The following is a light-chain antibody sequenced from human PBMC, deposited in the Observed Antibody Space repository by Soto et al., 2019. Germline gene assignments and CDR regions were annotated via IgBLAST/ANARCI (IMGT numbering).Light chain of an antibody. CDR1: QRVLYTSNNKNC. CDR3: QQYDNPTWT. Sequence: DIVLTPSPASLPVSLGERAIIICKSSQRVLYTSNNKNCLGWYQQKPGQPPKLLIYWASTRESGVPDRFSGSGSGTDFTFTISSLQPEDIATYYCQQYDNPTWTFGQGTKVDIK. V-gene: IGKV4-1*01. J-gene: IGKJ1*01. CDR2: WAS.